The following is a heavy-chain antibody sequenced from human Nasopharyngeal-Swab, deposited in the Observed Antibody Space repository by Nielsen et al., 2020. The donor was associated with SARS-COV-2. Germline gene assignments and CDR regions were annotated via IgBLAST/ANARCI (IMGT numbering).Heavy chain of an antibody. Sequence: GGSLRLSCAASGFTFSSYGMHWVRQAPGKGLEWVAVIWYDGSNKYYADSVKGRFTISRDNSKNTLYLQMNSLRAEDTAVYYCARDFAVAHYYGSGSDYYYYYYGMDVWGQGTTVTVSS. D-gene: IGHD3-10*01. V-gene: IGHV3-33*01. CDR3: ARDFAVAHYYGSGSDYYYYYYGMDV. CDR1: GFTFSSYG. J-gene: IGHJ6*02. CDR2: IWYDGSNK.